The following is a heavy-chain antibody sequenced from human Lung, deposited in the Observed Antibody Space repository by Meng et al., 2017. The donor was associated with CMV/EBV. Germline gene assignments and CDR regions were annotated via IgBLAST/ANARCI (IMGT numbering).Heavy chain of an antibody. CDR1: GFSFNDYG. Sequence: GEALKIPRVAPGFSFNDYGVSWVRLGPGKGLERVSGINWNGANIGYGDSVKGRFNISRDNARNSVSLQMKSLRADDTALYYCARAQLGWVGELFPSDYYNGMDVWGRGTTVTVSS. V-gene: IGHV3-20*04. CDR2: INWNGANI. D-gene: IGHD3-10*01. CDR3: ARAQLGWVGELFPSDYYNGMDV. J-gene: IGHJ6*02.